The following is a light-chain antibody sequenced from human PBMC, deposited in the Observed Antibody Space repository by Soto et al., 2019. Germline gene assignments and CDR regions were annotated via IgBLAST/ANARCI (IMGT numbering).Light chain of an antibody. V-gene: IGLV2-8*01. CDR1: SSDVGGYNY. J-gene: IGLJ1*01. Sequence: QSVLTQPPSASGSPGQSVTISCTGTSSDVGGYNYVSWYQQHPGKAPKLMIYEVTKRPSGVPDRFSGSKSGNPASLTVSGVQAEDEAVYSCSSYAGGYNEVFGTGTKLTVL. CDR2: EVT. CDR3: SSYAGGYNEV.